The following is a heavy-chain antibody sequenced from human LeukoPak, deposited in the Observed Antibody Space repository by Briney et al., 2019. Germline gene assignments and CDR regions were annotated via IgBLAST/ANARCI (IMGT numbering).Heavy chain of an antibody. CDR2: INHSGST. CDR3: AGPPPRSYYYYYYMDV. V-gene: IGHV4-34*01. Sequence: SETLSLTCAVYGGSFSGYYWSWTRQPPGKGLEWIGEINHSGSTNYNPSLKSRVTISVDTSKNQFSLKLSSVTAADTAVYYCAGPPPRSYYYYYYMDVWGKGTTVTVSS. J-gene: IGHJ6*03. CDR1: GGSFSGYY.